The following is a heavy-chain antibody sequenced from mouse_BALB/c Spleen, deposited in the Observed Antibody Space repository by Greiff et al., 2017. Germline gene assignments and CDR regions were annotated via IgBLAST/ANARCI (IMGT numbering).Heavy chain of an antibody. D-gene: IGHD1-1*01. CDR1: GYSFTGYY. Sequence: EVQLQQSGPELVKPGASVKISCKASGYSFTGYYMHWVKQSHVKSLEWIGRINPYNGATSYNQNFKDKASLTVDKSSSTAYMELHSLTSEDSAVYYCARNYYGTPLDYWGQGTTLTVSS. V-gene: IGHV1-26*01. CDR3: ARNYYGTPLDY. CDR2: INPYNGAT. J-gene: IGHJ2*01.